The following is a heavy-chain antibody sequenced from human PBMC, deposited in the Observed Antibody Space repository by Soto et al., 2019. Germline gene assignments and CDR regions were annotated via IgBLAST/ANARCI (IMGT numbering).Heavy chain of an antibody. CDR3: AGGIAARPLGY. D-gene: IGHD6-6*01. Sequence: QLQLQESGSGLVKPSQTLSLTCAVSGGSISSGGYSWSWIRQPPGKGLEWIGYIYHSGSTYYNPSPTRRXTXSXXRSKHQFSLKLSSVTAEDTAVYYCAGGIAARPLGYWGQGTLVTVSS. V-gene: IGHV4-30-2*01. J-gene: IGHJ4*02. CDR2: IYHSGST. CDR1: GGSISSGGYS.